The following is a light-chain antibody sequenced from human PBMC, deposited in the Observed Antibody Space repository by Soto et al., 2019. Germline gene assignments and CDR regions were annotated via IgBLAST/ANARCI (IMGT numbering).Light chain of an antibody. CDR1: SSNIGAGYD. CDR2: GNS. J-gene: IGLJ2*01. V-gene: IGLV1-40*01. Sequence: QSVLTQPPSVSGAPGQRVTISCTGSSSNIGAGYDVHGYQQLPGTAPKLLLYGNSNRPSGVPDRFSGSKSGTSASLAITGLQAEDEADYYCQSYDSSLSGSVVFGGGTKLTVL. CDR3: QSYDSSLSGSVV.